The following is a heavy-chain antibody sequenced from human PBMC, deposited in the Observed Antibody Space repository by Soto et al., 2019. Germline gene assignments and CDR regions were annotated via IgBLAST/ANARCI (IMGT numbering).Heavy chain of an antibody. CDR2: SRNKANSYTT. Sequence: PGGSLRLSCAASGFTFSDHYMDWVRQAPGKGLEWVGRSRNKANSYTTEYAASVKGRFTISRDDSKKSLFLQMNSLKTEDTAVYYCTIFFGSSWYQAFFDYWGQGTLVTVSS. J-gene: IGHJ4*02. CDR1: GFTFSDHY. D-gene: IGHD6-13*01. V-gene: IGHV3-72*01. CDR3: TIFFGSSWYQAFFDY.